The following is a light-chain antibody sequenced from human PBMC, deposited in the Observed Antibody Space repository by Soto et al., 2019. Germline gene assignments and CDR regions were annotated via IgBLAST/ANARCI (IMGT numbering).Light chain of an antibody. CDR1: QSIGSY. J-gene: IGKJ2*01. V-gene: IGKV1-39*01. Sequence: DIQMTQSPSSLPASVGDRVTITCRASQSIGSYLNWYQQRPGKAPKLLIYAASSLQSSVPSRFSGSGSGTDFTLSIGSLQPEDFATYYCQQYNDSFPYTFGQGTKLEIK. CDR3: QQYNDSFPYT. CDR2: AAS.